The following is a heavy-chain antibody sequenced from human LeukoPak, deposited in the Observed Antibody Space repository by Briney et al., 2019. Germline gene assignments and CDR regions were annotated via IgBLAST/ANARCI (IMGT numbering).Heavy chain of an antibody. J-gene: IGHJ3*02. CDR1: RFTFSNYW. CDR2: IKQDGGEK. V-gene: IGHV3-7*05. CDR3: ARDHLREGATGASEI. Sequence: GGSLRLSCAASRFTFSNYWMSWVRQAPGKGLEWVANIKQDGGEKNYVDSVKGRFTISRDNAKNSLYLQMNSLRVGDTAVYYCARDHLREGATGASEIWGQGTMVTVSS. D-gene: IGHD1-26*01.